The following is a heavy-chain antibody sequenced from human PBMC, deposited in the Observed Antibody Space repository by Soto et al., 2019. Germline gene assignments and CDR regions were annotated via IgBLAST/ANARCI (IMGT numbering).Heavy chain of an antibody. J-gene: IGHJ3*02. CDR3: AREKWGELHAFDI. CDR1: GFTFSSYG. V-gene: IGHV3-33*01. CDR2: IWYDGSNK. Sequence: GGSLRLSCAASGFTFSSYGMHWVRQAPGKGLEWVAVIWYDGSNKYYADSVKGRFTISRDNSKNTLYLQMNSLRAEDTAVYYCAREKWGELHAFDIWGQGTMVTVSS. D-gene: IGHD1-26*01.